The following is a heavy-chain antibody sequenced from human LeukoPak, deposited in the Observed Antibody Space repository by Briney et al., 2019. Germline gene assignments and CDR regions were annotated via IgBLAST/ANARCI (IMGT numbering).Heavy chain of an antibody. CDR1: GGSFSGYY. D-gene: IGHD4/OR15-4a*01. J-gene: IGHJ4*02. CDR3: ARQNYGAAPLRY. Sequence: SETLSLTCAVYGGSFSGYYWSWIRQPPGKGLEWIGEINHGGRTNYNPSLKSRVTISVDTSKNQFSLKLSSVTAADTAVYYRARQNYGAAPLRYWGQGTLVTVSS. V-gene: IGHV4-34*01. CDR2: INHGGRT.